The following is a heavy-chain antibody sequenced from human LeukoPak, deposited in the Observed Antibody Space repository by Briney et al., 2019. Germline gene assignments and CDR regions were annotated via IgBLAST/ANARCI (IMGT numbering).Heavy chain of an antibody. V-gene: IGHV3-48*01. CDR3: ARDSEDDFWSGYHPWDY. Sequence: GGSLRLSCAASGFTFSSYSMNWVRQAPGKGLGWVSYISSSSSTIYYADSVKGRFTISRDNAKNSLYLQMNSLRAEDTVVYYCARDSEDDFWSGYHPWDYWGQGTLVTVSS. CDR1: GFTFSSYS. D-gene: IGHD3-3*01. J-gene: IGHJ4*02. CDR2: ISSSSSTI.